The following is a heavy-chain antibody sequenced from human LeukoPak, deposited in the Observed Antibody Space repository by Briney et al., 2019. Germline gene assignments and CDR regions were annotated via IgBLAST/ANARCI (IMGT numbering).Heavy chain of an antibody. J-gene: IGHJ5*02. Sequence: ASVKVSCKASGYTFTGYYMHWVRQAPGQGLEWMGWINPNSGGTNYAQKFQGRVTMTRDTSISTAYMELSRLRSDDTAVYYCASQGTMYKWNEGGNWFDPWGQGTLVTVSS. D-gene: IGHD1-20*01. CDR2: INPNSGGT. CDR1: GYTFTGYY. CDR3: ASQGTMYKWNEGGNWFDP. V-gene: IGHV1-2*02.